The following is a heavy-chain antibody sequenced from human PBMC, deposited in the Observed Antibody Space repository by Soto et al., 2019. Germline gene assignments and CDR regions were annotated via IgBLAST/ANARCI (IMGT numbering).Heavy chain of an antibody. Sequence: QVQLQESGPGLVKPSETLSLTCTVSGGSISSYYWSWIRQPPGKGLEWIGYIYYTGSTNYNPSLKSRVTIAVDTSKNQFSLKLSCVTAADTAVYYCARFTWYFDLWGRGTLVTVSS. V-gene: IGHV4-59*08. J-gene: IGHJ2*01. CDR1: GGSISSYY. CDR2: IYYTGST. CDR3: ARFTWYFDL.